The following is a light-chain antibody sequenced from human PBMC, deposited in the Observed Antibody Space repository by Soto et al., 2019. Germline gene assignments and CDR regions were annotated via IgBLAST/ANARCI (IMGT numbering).Light chain of an antibody. CDR3: CSSAGSSTLV. V-gene: IGLV2-23*02. CDR1: SSDVGSYHL. J-gene: IGLJ2*01. Sequence: QSALTQPASVSGSPGQSITISCTGTSSDVGSYHLVSWYQQHPGKAPKLMLYEVSKRPSGVSNRFSGSKSGNTASLTISGLQAEDEADYYCCSSAGSSTLVFGGGTKVTVL. CDR2: EVS.